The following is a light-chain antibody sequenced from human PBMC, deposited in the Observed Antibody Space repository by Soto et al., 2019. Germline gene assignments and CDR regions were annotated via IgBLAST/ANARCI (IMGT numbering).Light chain of an antibody. V-gene: IGLV1-40*01. CDR3: CSYAGSYTPDV. CDR1: SSNIGAGYD. J-gene: IGLJ1*01. CDR2: ANN. Sequence: QSVLTQPPSVSGAPGQRVTISCTGSSSNIGAGYDVHWYQQLPGSAPKLLIYANNNRPSGVPDRFSGSKSGTSASLAITGLQADDEGTYYCCSYAGSYTPDVFGTGTKLTVL.